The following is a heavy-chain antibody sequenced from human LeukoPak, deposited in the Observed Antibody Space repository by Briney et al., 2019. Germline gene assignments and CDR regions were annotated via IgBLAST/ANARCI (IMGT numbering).Heavy chain of an antibody. Sequence: GGSLRLTCAAPEFTFSRYAMTWVRQAPGKGLEWVSSITSRDGRTSYADSVKGRFTVSRDNSKNTLYLQMNYLRVEDTAVYYCARDPNGDYLGAFDFWGQGTLVTVSS. J-gene: IGHJ3*01. CDR2: ITSRDGRT. D-gene: IGHD4-17*01. V-gene: IGHV3-23*01. CDR3: ARDPNGDYLGAFDF. CDR1: EFTFSRYA.